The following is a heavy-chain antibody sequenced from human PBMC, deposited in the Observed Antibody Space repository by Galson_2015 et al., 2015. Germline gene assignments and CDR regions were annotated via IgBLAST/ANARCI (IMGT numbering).Heavy chain of an antibody. Sequence: FSSYWMSWVRQAPGKGLEWVANIKQDGSEKYYVDSVKGRFTISRDNAKNSLYLQMNSLRAEDTAVYYCARGYEENFDWLGPGWFDPWGQGTLVTVSS. CDR1: FSSYW. D-gene: IGHD3-9*01. CDR3: ARGYEENFDWLGPGWFDP. J-gene: IGHJ5*02. V-gene: IGHV3-7*01. CDR2: IKQDGSEK.